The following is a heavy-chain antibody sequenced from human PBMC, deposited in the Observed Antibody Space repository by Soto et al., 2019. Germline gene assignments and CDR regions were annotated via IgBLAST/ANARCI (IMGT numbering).Heavy chain of an antibody. CDR3: AKAYFVWTSEQPYYFDY. D-gene: IGHD3-16*01. V-gene: IGHV3-23*01. CDR2: ISGSGGRS. CDR1: GFTFSNYA. J-gene: IGHJ4*02. Sequence: EVQLLDSGGGLVQPGGSLRFSCAAAGFTFSNYAMTWVRQGPGKGLEWVSGISGSGGRSYYADSGKGRFTISRANSKSTLYLQMNSLRAEDTAVYYCAKAYFVWTSEQPYYFDYWGQGTLVTVSS.